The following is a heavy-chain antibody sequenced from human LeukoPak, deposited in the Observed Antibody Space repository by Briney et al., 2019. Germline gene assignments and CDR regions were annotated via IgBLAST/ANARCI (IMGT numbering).Heavy chain of an antibody. Sequence: GASVKVSCKASGYTFTNYGISWVRQAPGQGLEWMGWISTYNGNTNYVQKFQGRVTMTTDTSTTTAYMDLRSLRSDDTAVYYCARGAQITGTNWVRLDYFDYWGLGTLVTVSS. D-gene: IGHD1-7*01. CDR1: GYTFTNYG. V-gene: IGHV1-18*01. CDR3: ARGAQITGTNWVRLDYFDY. CDR2: ISTYNGNT. J-gene: IGHJ4*02.